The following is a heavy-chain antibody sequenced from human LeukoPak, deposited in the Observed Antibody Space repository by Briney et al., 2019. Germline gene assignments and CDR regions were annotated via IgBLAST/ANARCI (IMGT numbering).Heavy chain of an antibody. J-gene: IGHJ4*02. CDR3: TTGIYGYHY. CDR2: IKSKTDGGTT. D-gene: IGHD5-24*01. Sequence: GGSLRLSCAASGFTVSSNYMSWVRQAPGKGLEWVGRIKSKTDGGTTDYAAPVKGRFTISRDDSKNTLYLQMNSLKTEDTAVYSCTTGIYGYHYWGQGTLVTVSS. CDR1: GFTVSSNY. V-gene: IGHV3-15*01.